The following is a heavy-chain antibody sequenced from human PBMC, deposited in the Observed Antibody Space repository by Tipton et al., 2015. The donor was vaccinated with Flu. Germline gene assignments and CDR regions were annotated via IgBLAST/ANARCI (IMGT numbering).Heavy chain of an antibody. Sequence: SLRLSCEVSGLSFDDYAMHWVRQAPGKGLEWVSGISWNSGSIGYADSVKGRFTISRDNAKNSLYLQMNSLRAEDTALYYCATALDTHYSYGMDVWGQGTTVTVSS. CDR3: ATALDTHYSYGMDV. CDR2: ISWNSGSI. J-gene: IGHJ6*02. CDR1: GLSFDDYA. D-gene: IGHD3/OR15-3a*01. V-gene: IGHV3-9*01.